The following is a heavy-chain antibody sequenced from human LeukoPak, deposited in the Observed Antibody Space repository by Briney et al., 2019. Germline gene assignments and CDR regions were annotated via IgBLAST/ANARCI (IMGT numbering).Heavy chain of an antibody. CDR1: RGTFNKYA. J-gene: IGHJ4*02. Sequence: SVKVSCKASRGTFNKYAIKWVRQAPGQGFEWMGGIIPPFGTENYPQKFQGRVTITTDEVTNTAYMELRSLRSDDTAVYYCASAPSGFAAELSSWGQGTLVTVSS. CDR3: ASAPSGFAAELSS. CDR2: IIPPFGTE. V-gene: IGHV1-69*05. D-gene: IGHD3-16*02.